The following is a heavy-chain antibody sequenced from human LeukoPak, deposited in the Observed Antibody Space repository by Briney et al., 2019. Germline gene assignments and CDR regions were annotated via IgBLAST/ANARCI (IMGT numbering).Heavy chain of an antibody. Sequence: PSETLSLTCTVPGGSIGSYYWSWIRQPPGKGLEWIGYIYYSGSTNYNPSLKSRVTISVDTSKNQFSLKLSSVTAADTAVYYCARAGAVTTYNYYYYYGMDVWGQGTTVTVSS. CDR2: IYYSGST. D-gene: IGHD4-11*01. CDR3: ARAGAVTTYNYYYYYGMDV. CDR1: GGSIGSYY. V-gene: IGHV4-59*01. J-gene: IGHJ6*02.